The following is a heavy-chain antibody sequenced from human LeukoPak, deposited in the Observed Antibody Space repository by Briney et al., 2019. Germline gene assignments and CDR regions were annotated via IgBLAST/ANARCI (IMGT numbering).Heavy chain of an antibody. CDR3: ARSPYCSGGSCYVPFDY. J-gene: IGHJ4*02. Sequence: SETLSLTCAVYGGSFSGYYWSWIRQPPGKGLEWIGEINHSGSTNYNPSLKSRVTISVDTSKNQFSLNLSSVTAADTAVYYCARSPYCSGGSCYVPFDYWGQGTLVTVSS. D-gene: IGHD2-15*01. V-gene: IGHV4-34*01. CDR2: INHSGST. CDR1: GGSFSGYY.